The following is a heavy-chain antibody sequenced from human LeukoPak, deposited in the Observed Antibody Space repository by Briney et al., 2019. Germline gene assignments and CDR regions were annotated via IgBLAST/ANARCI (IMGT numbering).Heavy chain of an antibody. J-gene: IGHJ1*01. V-gene: IGHV3-48*03. CDR3: ARDFLAGFGESYFQH. CDR2: ISSSGSTI. Sequence: GGSLRLSCTASGFTFSSYEMNWVRQAPGKGLEWVSYISSSGSTIYYADSVKGRFTISRDNAKNSLYLQMNSLRAEDTAVYYCARDFLAGFGESYFQHWGQGTLVTVSS. CDR1: GFTFSSYE. D-gene: IGHD3-10*01.